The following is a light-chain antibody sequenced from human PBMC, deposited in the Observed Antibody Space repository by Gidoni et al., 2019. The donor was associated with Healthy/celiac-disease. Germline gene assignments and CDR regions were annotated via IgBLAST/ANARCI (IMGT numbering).Light chain of an antibody. CDR3: QVWDSSSDRVV. V-gene: IGLV3-21*04. CDR1: NIGSKS. CDR2: YDS. J-gene: IGLJ2*01. Sequence: SYVLTQPPSVSLAPGKTARITCGGNNIGSKSVHWYQQKPGQAPVLVIYYDSDRPSGIPERFSGSNSGNTATLTISRVEAGDEADYYCQVWDSSSDRVVFGGGTKLTVL.